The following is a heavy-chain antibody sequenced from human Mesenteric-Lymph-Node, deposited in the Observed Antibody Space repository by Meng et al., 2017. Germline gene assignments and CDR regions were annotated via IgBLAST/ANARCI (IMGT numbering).Heavy chain of an antibody. Sequence: QVQLGQSGAEVKKPGSSVKVSCKASGGTFSSYAISWVRQAPGQGLEWMGGIIPIFGTANYAQKFQGRVTITADESTSTAYMELSSLRSEDTAVYYCARESGSYGEYYFDYWGQGTLVTVSS. D-gene: IGHD1-26*01. CDR1: GGTFSSYA. CDR2: IIPIFGTA. CDR3: ARESGSYGEYYFDY. J-gene: IGHJ4*02. V-gene: IGHV1-69*01.